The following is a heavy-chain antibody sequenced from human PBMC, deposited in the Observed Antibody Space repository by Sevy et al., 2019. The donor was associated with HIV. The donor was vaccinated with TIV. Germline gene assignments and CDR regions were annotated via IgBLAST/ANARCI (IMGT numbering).Heavy chain of an antibody. Sequence: ASVKVSCKASGYTFTSFGITWVRQAPGQGLEWVGWVNPYNGKTKYAQKLQGRVTMTTDTSTSTAYMELRSLRSDDTAVYYCARPFCSGGSCYRWYFDFWGQGTLVTVSS. CDR3: ARPFCSGGSCYRWYFDF. CDR1: GYTFTSFG. J-gene: IGHJ4*02. V-gene: IGHV1-18*01. CDR2: VNPYNGKT. D-gene: IGHD2-15*01.